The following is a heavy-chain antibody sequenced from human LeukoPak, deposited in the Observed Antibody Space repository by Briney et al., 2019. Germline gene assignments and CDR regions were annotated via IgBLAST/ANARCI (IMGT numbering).Heavy chain of an antibody. CDR2: ISSGSTYT. D-gene: IGHD3-22*01. CDR3: AKVGRYYDSSGYYRLFDD. CDR1: GFTFSTYS. Sequence: PGGSLRLSCAASGFTFSTYSLNWVRQAPGKGLEWVSSISSGSTYTHYADSVKGRFVVSRDNAKNSLYLQMNSLRDEDTAVYYCAKVGRYYDSSGYYRLFDDWGQGTLVTVSS. J-gene: IGHJ4*02. V-gene: IGHV3-21*04.